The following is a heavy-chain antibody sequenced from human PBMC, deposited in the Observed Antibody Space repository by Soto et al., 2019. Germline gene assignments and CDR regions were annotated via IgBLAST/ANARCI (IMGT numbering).Heavy chain of an antibody. CDR3: TRVGGYYGDYPNFDY. J-gene: IGHJ4*02. Sequence: LSLTCTVYGGSIRSYYWSWIRHPPGNGLEWIGNIYYSGSANYNPSRKSRVTMSVDMSKNQVSLKLSSVTAADTAVYYCTRVGGYYGDYPNFDYWGQGALVTVSS. CDR1: GGSIRSYY. CDR2: IYYSGSA. V-gene: IGHV4-59*01. D-gene: IGHD4-17*01.